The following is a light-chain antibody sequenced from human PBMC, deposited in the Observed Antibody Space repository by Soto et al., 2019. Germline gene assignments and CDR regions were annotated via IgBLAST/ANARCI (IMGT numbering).Light chain of an antibody. J-gene: IGKJ2*01. CDR2: LGS. V-gene: IGKV2-28*01. CDR1: QSLLDSNGYNY. Sequence: DIVMTQSPLSLPVTPGEPASISCRSSQSLLDSNGYNYMYWYLQKRGQSPQLLIYLGSNRASGVPDRFSGGGSGTDITLKISRVVAQDVGIYYCMQALRTPPKYNFGPGTKVDIK. CDR3: MQALRTPPKYN.